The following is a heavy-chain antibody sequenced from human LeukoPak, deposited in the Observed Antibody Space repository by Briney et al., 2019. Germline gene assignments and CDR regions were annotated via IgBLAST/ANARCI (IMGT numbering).Heavy chain of an antibody. D-gene: IGHD1-26*01. CDR2: IRSDGSIT. Sequence: GGSLRLSCAASGFTFSSYSMNWVRQAPGKGLAWVSVIRSDGSITTYADSVKGRFTISRDTAKNTLYLQMNSLRAEDTAVYYCARDGRSGNFDKWGQGTLVSVSS. CDR3: ARDGRSGNFDK. CDR1: GFTFSSYS. V-gene: IGHV3-74*01. J-gene: IGHJ4*02.